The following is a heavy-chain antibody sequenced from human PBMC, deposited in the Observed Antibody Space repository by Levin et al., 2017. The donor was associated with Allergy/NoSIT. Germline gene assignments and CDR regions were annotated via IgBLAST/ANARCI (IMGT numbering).Heavy chain of an antibody. V-gene: IGHV5-51*01. CDR1: GYSFTSYW. J-gene: IGHJ4*02. D-gene: IGHD6-13*01. CDR3: ARHNTLVGEYSSSWYVIDY. Sequence: ASVKVSCKGSGYSFTSYWIGWVRQMPGKGLEWMGIIYPGDSDTRYSPSFQGQVTISADKSISTAYLQWSSLKASDTAMYYCARHNTLVGEYSSSWYVIDYWGQGTLVTVSS. CDR2: IYPGDSDT.